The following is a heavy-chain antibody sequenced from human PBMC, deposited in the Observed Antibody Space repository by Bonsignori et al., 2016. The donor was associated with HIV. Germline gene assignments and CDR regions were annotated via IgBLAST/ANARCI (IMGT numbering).Heavy chain of an antibody. CDR1: GGSISSSSYY. CDR3: ARGEYQLLLDAFDI. V-gene: IGHV4-39*07. D-gene: IGHD2-2*01. J-gene: IGHJ3*02. CDR2: IYYSGST. Sequence: SETLSLTCTVSGGSISSSSYYWGWIRQPPGKGLEWIGSIYYSGSTYYNPSLKSRVTISVDTSKNQFSLKLSSVTAADTAVYYCARGEYQLLLDAFDIWGQGTMVTVSS.